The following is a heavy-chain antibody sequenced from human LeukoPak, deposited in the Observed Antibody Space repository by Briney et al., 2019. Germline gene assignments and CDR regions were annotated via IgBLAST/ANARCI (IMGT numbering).Heavy chain of an antibody. Sequence: TSETLSLTCTVSGGSISSSSYDWGWIRRPPGKGLEWIGSIYYSGSTYYNPSLKSRVTISVDTSKNQFSLKLSSVTAADTAVYYCARHLEVVVITLWSPYYFDYWGQGTLVTVSS. CDR3: ARHLEVVVITLWSPYYFDY. V-gene: IGHV4-39*01. CDR2: IYYSGST. D-gene: IGHD3-22*01. J-gene: IGHJ4*02. CDR1: GGSISSSSYD.